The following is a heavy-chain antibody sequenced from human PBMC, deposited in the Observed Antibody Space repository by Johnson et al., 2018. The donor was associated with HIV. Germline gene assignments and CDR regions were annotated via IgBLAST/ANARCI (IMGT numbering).Heavy chain of an antibody. CDR2: IYSGGST. CDR3: ARVSVVGAQAFDI. CDR1: GFTVSSNY. D-gene: IGHD1-26*01. V-gene: IGHV3-53*01. Sequence: VQLVESGGGLIQPGGSLRLSCAASGFTVSSNYMSWVRQAPGKGLEWVSVIYSGGSTYYADSVKGRLTISRDNSKNTLYLQMNSLRAEDPAVYYCARVSVVGAQAFDIWGQGTVVTVSS. J-gene: IGHJ3*02.